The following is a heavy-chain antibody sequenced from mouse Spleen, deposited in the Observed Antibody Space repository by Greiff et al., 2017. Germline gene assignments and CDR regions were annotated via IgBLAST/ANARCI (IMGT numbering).Heavy chain of an antibody. CDR2: ISYSGST. CDR1: GYSITSGYD. CDR3: ARDADYYGSSPFAY. D-gene: IGHD1-1*01. Sequence: EVQLQQSGPGMVKPSQSLSLTCTVTGYSITSGYDWHWIRHFPGNKLEWMGYISYSGSTNYNPSLKSRISITHDTSKNHFFLKLNSVTTEDTATYYCARDADYYGSSPFAYWGQGTLVTVSA. V-gene: IGHV3-1*01. J-gene: IGHJ3*01.